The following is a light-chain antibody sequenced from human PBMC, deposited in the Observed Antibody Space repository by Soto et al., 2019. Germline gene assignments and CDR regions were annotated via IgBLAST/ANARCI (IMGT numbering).Light chain of an antibody. CDR3: QQYSSSRT. J-gene: IGKJ1*01. V-gene: IGKV3-20*01. CDR1: QSVSSSY. CDR2: GAS. Sequence: EIVLTQSPGTLSLSPGERATLSSRASQSVSSSYLAWYQQKPGQAPRLLIYGASSRATGIPVRFSGSGSETDFTLTITRLEPEDFAVYYCQQYSSSRTFGQGTKVDIK.